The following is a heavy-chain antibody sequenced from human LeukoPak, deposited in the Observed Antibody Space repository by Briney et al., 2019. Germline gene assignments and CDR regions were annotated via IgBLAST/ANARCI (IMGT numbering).Heavy chain of an antibody. V-gene: IGHV4-39*01. Sequence: SSETLSLTCTVSGGPISSNTYYCAWIRQPPGKGLELIGSIYHTGSTYYNPSLTRRVTISVDPSKNRFSLKLRSVTAADTAMYYCASPSKWELSDLDYWGQGTLVTVSS. CDR2: IYHTGST. CDR3: ASPSKWELSDLDY. J-gene: IGHJ4*02. CDR1: GGPISSNTYY. D-gene: IGHD1-26*01.